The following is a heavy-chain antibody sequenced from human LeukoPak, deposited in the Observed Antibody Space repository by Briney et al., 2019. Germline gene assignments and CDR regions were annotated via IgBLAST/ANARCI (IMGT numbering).Heavy chain of an antibody. CDR3: AREVGDYGDYPNNDAFDI. D-gene: IGHD4-17*01. V-gene: IGHV4-31*03. CDR2: IYYSGST. Sequence: PSETLSLTCTVSGGSISSGGYYWSWIRQHPGKGLEWIGYIYYSGSTYYNPSLKSRVTISVDTSKNQFSLKLSSVTAADTAVYYCAREVGDYGDYPNNDAFDIWGQGTMVTVSS. J-gene: IGHJ3*02. CDR1: GGSISSGGYY.